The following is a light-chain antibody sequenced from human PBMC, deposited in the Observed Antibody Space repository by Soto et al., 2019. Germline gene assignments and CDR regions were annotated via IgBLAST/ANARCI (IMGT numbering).Light chain of an antibody. V-gene: IGLV2-14*01. J-gene: IGLJ1*01. CDR2: EVS. Sequence: QSVLTQPPSASGSPGQSVAISCTGTSSDVGGYNYVSWYQQHPGKAPKLMIYEVSNRPSGVSNRFSGSKSGNTASLTISGLQAEDEADYYCSSYTTSSTPMVFGTGTKVTVL. CDR3: SSYTTSSTPMV. CDR1: SSDVGGYNY.